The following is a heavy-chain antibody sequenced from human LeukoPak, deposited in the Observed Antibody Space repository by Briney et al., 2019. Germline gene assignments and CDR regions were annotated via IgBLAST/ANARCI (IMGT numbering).Heavy chain of an antibody. Sequence: SETLSLTCTVSGGSISSSSYYWGWIRQPPGKGLEWIGSIYYSGSTYYNPSLKGRVTISVDTSKNQFSLKLSSVTAADTAVYYCARHGWWELLLEDWFDPWGQGTLVTVSS. V-gene: IGHV4-39*01. CDR3: ARHGWWELLLEDWFDP. J-gene: IGHJ5*02. D-gene: IGHD1-26*01. CDR1: GGSISSSSYY. CDR2: IYYSGST.